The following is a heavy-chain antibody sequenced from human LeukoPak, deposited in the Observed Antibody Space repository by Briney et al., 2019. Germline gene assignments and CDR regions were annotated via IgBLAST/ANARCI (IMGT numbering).Heavy chain of an antibody. CDR1: GFTFSDYC. V-gene: IGHV3-11*05. CDR2: ISSSSSYT. D-gene: IGHD3-22*01. J-gene: IGHJ4*02. Sequence: KPEGSLRLSCAASGFTFSDYCMSWIRQAPGKGLEWVSYISSSSSYTNYADSVKGRFTISRDNAKNSLYLQMNSLRAEDTAVYYCARGNYYYDSSGSDKLDYWGQGTLVTVSS. CDR3: ARGNYYYDSSGSDKLDY.